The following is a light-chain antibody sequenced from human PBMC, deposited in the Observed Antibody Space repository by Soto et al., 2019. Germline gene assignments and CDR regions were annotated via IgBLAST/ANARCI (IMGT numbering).Light chain of an antibody. CDR3: HQYHNWPPGT. Sequence: ETVMTQSPATLSVSPGGRATLSCRASQSVSTDLAWYQQKPGQAPRLLLYDASTRATGIPARFSGSGSGTEFTLAISSLQSEDFAVYYCHQYHNWPPGTFGQGTKLQIK. V-gene: IGKV3-15*01. CDR2: DAS. J-gene: IGKJ2*01. CDR1: QSVSTD.